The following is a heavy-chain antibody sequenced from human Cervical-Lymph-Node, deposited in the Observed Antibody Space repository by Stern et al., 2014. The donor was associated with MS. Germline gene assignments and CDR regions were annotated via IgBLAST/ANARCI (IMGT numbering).Heavy chain of an antibody. CDR2: IGWNSDTK. CDR1: QITFDDYG. Sequence: VQLVQSGGGLVQPGRSLRLSCSASQITFDDYGFHWVRQVPGQGLEWVAGIGWNSDTKVYADSVKGRFTISRDNARDSLYLQMNNLTPDDTALYYCAKSYSSSWSGWIDSWGQGILVTVSS. CDR3: AKSYSSSWSGWIDS. J-gene: IGHJ5*01. V-gene: IGHV3-9*01. D-gene: IGHD6-13*01.